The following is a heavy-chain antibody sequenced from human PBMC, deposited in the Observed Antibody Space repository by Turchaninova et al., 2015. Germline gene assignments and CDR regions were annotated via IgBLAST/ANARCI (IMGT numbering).Heavy chain of an antibody. J-gene: IGHJ4*02. Sequence: EVPLVGYGGGLVKPGQYLRIACTASGFTFGDYAMSWFRQAPGKGLEWVSFIRSKAFGGTPEYAASVKGRFTISRDDPKSIAYLQMNSLKTEDTALYYCARAPYSNYWNVDYWAQGTLVTVSS. CDR3: ARAPYSNYWNVDY. CDR1: GFTFGDYA. CDR2: IRSKAFGGTP. D-gene: IGHD4-11*01. V-gene: IGHV3-49*05.